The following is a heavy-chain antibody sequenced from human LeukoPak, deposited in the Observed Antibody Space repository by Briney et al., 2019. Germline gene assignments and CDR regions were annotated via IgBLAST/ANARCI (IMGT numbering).Heavy chain of an antibody. CDR2: ISGNGVST. CDR3: AKESPQFDY. V-gene: IGHV3-23*01. CDR1: GFTFDDYA. Sequence: GRSLRLSCAASGFTFDDYAMHWVRQAPGKGLEWVSVISGNGVSTHYADSVKGRFTISRDNSKNTLYLQMNSLRAEDTAVYYCAKESPQFDYWGQGILVTVSS. J-gene: IGHJ4*02.